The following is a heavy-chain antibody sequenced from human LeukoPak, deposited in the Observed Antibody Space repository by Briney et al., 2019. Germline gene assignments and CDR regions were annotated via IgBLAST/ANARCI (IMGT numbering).Heavy chain of an antibody. V-gene: IGHV1-46*03. Sequence: ASVKVSCKASGYTFTSYYMHWVRQAPGQGLEWMGIINPSGGSTSYAQKFQGRVTMTRDTSTSTVYMGLSSLRSEDTAVYYCAYCSSTSCPYYWGQGTLVTVSS. CDR3: AYCSSTSCPYY. D-gene: IGHD2-2*01. J-gene: IGHJ4*02. CDR1: GYTFTSYY. CDR2: INPSGGST.